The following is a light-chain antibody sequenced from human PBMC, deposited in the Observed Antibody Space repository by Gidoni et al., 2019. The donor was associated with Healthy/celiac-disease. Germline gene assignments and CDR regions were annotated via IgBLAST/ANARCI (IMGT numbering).Light chain of an antibody. Sequence: DLQMTQSPSTLSASVGDRVTITCRASQSISSWLAWYQQKPGKAPKLLIYDASSLVSGVPARFSGSGSGTEFTLTISSLQPDDFATYYCQQYNSYSRTFGQGTKVGIK. J-gene: IGKJ1*01. CDR3: QQYNSYSRT. CDR2: DAS. V-gene: IGKV1-5*01. CDR1: QSISSW.